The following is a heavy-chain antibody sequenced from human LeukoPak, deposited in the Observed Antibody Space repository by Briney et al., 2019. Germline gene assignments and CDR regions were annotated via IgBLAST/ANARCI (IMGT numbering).Heavy chain of an antibody. CDR2: ISSSSSYI. D-gene: IGHD2-21*02. CDR1: GFTFSSYA. J-gene: IGHJ6*02. V-gene: IGHV3-21*01. Sequence: GGSLRLSCAASGFTFSSYAMSWVRQAPGKGLEWVSSISSSSSYIYYADSVKGRFTISRDNAKNSLYLQMNSLRAEDTAVYYCARDVWNCGGDCYLFHYGMDVWGQGTTVTVSS. CDR3: ARDVWNCGGDCYLFHYGMDV.